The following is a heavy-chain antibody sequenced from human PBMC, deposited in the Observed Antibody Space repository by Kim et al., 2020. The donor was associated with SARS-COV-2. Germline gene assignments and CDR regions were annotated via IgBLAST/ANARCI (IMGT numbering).Heavy chain of an antibody. J-gene: IGHJ5*02. CDR2: INAGNGNT. CDR1: GYTFTSYA. Sequence: ASVKVSCKASGYTFTSYAMHWVRQAPGQRLEWMGWINAGNGNTKYSQKFQGRVTITRDTSASTAYMELSSLRSEDTAVYYCARGAGDIVVVPDLFHWFDPWGQGTLVTVSS. CDR3: ARGAGDIVVVPDLFHWFDP. D-gene: IGHD2-2*01. V-gene: IGHV1-3*01.